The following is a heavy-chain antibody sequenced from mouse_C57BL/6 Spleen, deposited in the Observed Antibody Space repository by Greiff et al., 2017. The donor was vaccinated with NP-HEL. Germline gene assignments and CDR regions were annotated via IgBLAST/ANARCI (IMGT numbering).Heavy chain of an antibody. Sequence: VQLQQSGAELARPGASVKMSCKASGYTFTSYTMHWVKQRPGQGLEWIGYINPSSGYTKYNQKFKDKATLPADKSSSTAYMQLSSLTSEDSAVYYCARSDYYGSSYGYWGQGTTLTVSS. CDR2: INPSSGYT. V-gene: IGHV1-4*01. CDR1: GYTFTSYT. J-gene: IGHJ2*01. D-gene: IGHD1-1*01. CDR3: ARSDYYGSSYGY.